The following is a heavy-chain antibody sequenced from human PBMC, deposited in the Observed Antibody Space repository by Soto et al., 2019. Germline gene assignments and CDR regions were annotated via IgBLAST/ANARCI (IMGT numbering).Heavy chain of an antibody. CDR3: ARRKAPMFVAADGTELDY. CDR1: GYTFTSYY. V-gene: IGHV1-46*01. CDR2: INPSGGST. J-gene: IGHJ4*02. D-gene: IGHD6-13*01. Sequence: QVQLVQSGAEVKKPGASVKVSCKASGYTFTSYYMHWVRQAPGQGLEWMGIINPSGGSTSYAQKFQGRVTMTRDTSTSTVYMELSSLRSEATAVYYCARRKAPMFVAADGTELDYWGQGTLVTVSS.